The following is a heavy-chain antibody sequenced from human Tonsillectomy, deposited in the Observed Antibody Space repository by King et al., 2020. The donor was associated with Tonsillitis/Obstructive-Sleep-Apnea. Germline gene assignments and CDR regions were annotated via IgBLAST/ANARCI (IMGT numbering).Heavy chain of an antibody. J-gene: IGHJ6*03. D-gene: IGHD4-23*01. Sequence: VQLVESGGGLVKPGGSLRLSCAASRFTFSDYFMSWIRQAPGKGLEWVSYISSSGSTIYYADSVKGRFTISRDNAKNSLYLQMNSLRAEDTAVYYCARAREDAYGGYSYYYMDVWGKGTTVTVSS. CDR2: ISSSGSTI. V-gene: IGHV3-11*01. CDR3: ARAREDAYGGYSYYYMDV. CDR1: RFTFSDYF.